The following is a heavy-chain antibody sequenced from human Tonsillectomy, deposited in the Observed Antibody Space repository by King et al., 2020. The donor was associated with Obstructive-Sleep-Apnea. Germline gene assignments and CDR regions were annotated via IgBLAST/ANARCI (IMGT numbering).Heavy chain of an antibody. V-gene: IGHV3-64D*06. CDR1: GFTFSSYA. CDR2: ISSFGYST. CDR3: VATTGPDRGHYYYRGMDV. J-gene: IGHJ6*02. D-gene: IGHD1-1*01. Sequence: VQLVESGGGLVQPGGSLRLSCSASGFTFSSYAMHWVRQAPGKGLEYVSAISSFGYSTYYADSVKGRFTISRDNSKNTLYLEMSSLRAEDTAVYYSVATTGPDRGHYYYRGMDVWGQGTTVTVSS.